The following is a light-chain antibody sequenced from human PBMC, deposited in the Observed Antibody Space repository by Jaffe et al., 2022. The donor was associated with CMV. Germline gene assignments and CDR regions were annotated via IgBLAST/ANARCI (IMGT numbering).Light chain of an antibody. Sequence: EIVLTQSPGTLSLSPGEGATLSCRASQSVSDNYLAWYQHKPGQAPRLLIYGASSGATGIPDRFSGSGSGTDFTLTISRLEPDDFAVYYCHQYGTSPFTFGPGTKLDI. CDR2: GAS. CDR1: QSVSDNY. V-gene: IGKV3-20*01. CDR3: HQYGTSPFT. J-gene: IGKJ3*01.